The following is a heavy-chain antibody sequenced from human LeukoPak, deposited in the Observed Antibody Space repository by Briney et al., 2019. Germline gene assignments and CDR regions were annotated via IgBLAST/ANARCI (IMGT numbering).Heavy chain of an antibody. CDR1: GFIFNNYA. Sequence: GGSLRLSCVASGFIFNNYAMNWVRQAPGKGLEWVSGISGLGGSAYYAASVKGRFIISRDNSGNTLFFQLTNLRVEDTAVYYCARRGGSSWSSFDYWGHGALVTVSS. J-gene: IGHJ4*01. D-gene: IGHD6-13*01. CDR2: ISGLGGSA. CDR3: ARRGGSSWSSFDY. V-gene: IGHV3-23*01.